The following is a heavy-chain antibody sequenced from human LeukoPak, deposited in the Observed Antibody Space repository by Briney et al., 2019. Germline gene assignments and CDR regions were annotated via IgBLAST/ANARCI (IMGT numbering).Heavy chain of an antibody. CDR1: GGSISSGGYS. CDR3: ARGTPYYGSGSYYNPDAFDI. J-gene: IGHJ3*02. Sequence: SETLSLTCTVSGGSISSGGYSWSWIRQPPGKGLEWIGYIYHSGSTYYNPSLKSRVTISVDRSKNQFSLKLSSVTAADTAVYYCARGTPYYGSGSYYNPDAFDIWGQGTMVTVSS. D-gene: IGHD3-10*01. V-gene: IGHV4-30-2*01. CDR2: IYHSGST.